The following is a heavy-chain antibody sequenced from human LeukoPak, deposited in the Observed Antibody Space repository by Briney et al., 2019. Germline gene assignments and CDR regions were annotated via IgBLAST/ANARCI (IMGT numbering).Heavy chain of an antibody. CDR2: ISYDGSNK. Sequence: PGGSLRLSCAASGFTFSSYAMHWVRQAPGKGLEWVAVISYDGSNKYYADSVKGRFTISRDNSKNTLYLQMNSLRAEDTAVYYCARDPTRGYYYDYWGQGTLVTVSS. CDR1: GFTFSSYA. V-gene: IGHV3-30-3*01. D-gene: IGHD3-22*01. CDR3: ARDPTRGYYYDY. J-gene: IGHJ4*02.